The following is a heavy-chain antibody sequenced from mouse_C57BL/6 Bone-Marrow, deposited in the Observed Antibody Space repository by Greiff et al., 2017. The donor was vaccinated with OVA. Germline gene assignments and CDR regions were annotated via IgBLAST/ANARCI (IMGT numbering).Heavy chain of an antibody. CDR3: VRHVGYDVWFAY. Sequence: EVQLQESGGGLVQPKGSLKLSCAASGFSFNTYAMNWVRQAPGKGLEWVARIRSKSNNYATYYADSVKDRFTISRDDSESMLYLQMNNLKTEDTAMYYCVRHVGYDVWFAYWGQGTLVTVSA. CDR2: IRSKSNNYAT. J-gene: IGHJ3*01. CDR1: GFSFNTYA. V-gene: IGHV10-1*01. D-gene: IGHD2-2*01.